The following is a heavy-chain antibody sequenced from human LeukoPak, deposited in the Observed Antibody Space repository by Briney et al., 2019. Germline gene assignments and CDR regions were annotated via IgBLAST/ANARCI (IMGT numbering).Heavy chain of an antibody. Sequence: PSETLSLTCAVYGGSFSGYYWTWIRQPPGKGLEWIGEIDHSGSTNYNPSLKSRVTISVDTSKNQFSLKLSSVTAADTAVYYCAKDSATMIVMIRTTPRGQFDCWGQGTLVTVSS. CDR3: AKDSATMIVMIRTTPRGQFDC. D-gene: IGHD3-22*01. J-gene: IGHJ4*02. CDR2: IDHSGST. V-gene: IGHV4-34*01. CDR1: GGSFSGYY.